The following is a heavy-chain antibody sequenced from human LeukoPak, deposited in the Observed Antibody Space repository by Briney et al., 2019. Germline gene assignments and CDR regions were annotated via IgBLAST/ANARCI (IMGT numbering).Heavy chain of an antibody. CDR3: ARRYDSSGYWDWFDP. D-gene: IGHD3-22*01. CDR1: GGSISSYY. V-gene: IGHV4-59*01. J-gene: IGHJ5*02. Sequence: SETLSLTCTVSGGSISSYYWSWIRQPPGKGLEWIGYIYYSGSTNYNPSLKSRVTISVDTSKNQFSLKLSSVTAADTAVYYCARRYDSSGYWDWFDPWGQGTPVTVSS. CDR2: IYYSGST.